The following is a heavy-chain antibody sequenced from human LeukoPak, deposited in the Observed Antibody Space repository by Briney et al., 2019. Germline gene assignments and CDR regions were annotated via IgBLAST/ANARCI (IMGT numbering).Heavy chain of an antibody. Sequence: SVKVSCKASGYTFTSYDINWVRQATGQGLEWMGGIIPIFGTANYAQKFQGRVTMTTDTFTNTAYMELRSLRSDDTAVYYCARGYYYDSSDHVGDYWGQGTLVTVSS. CDR1: GYTFTSYD. CDR3: ARGYYYDSSDHVGDY. CDR2: IIPIFGTA. V-gene: IGHV1-69*05. D-gene: IGHD3-22*01. J-gene: IGHJ4*02.